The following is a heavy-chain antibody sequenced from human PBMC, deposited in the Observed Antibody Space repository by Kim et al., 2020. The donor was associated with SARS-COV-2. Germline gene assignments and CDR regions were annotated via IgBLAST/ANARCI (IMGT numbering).Heavy chain of an antibody. Sequence: GGSLILSCAASGFTFSSYGMHWVRQAPGKGLEWVAVIWYDGSNKYYADSVKGRFTISRDNSKNTLYLQMNSLRAEDTAVYYCAREGDVYCSGGSCRGSFGFGYWGQGTLVTVSS. CDR3: AREGDVYCSGGSCRGSFGFGY. CDR1: GFTFSSYG. V-gene: IGHV3-33*01. CDR2: IWYDGSNK. J-gene: IGHJ4*02. D-gene: IGHD2-15*01.